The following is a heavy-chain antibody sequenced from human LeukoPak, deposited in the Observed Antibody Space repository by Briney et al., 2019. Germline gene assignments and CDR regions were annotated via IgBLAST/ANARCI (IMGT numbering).Heavy chain of an antibody. J-gene: IGHJ4*02. CDR2: ISFDGSNE. D-gene: IGHD2-2*01. V-gene: IGHV3-30*18. CDR3: AKDRVVVPAADFDY. Sequence: GGSLRLSCAASGFTFSSYGMHWVRQAPGKGLEWVALISFDGSNEYYADSVKGRFTISRDNSKSTLHLQMNSLRAEDTAVYYCAKDRVVVPAADFDYWGQGTLVTVSS. CDR1: GFTFSSYG.